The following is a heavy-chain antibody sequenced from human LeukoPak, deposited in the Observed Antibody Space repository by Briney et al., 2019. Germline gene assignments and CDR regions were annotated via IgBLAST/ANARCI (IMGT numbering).Heavy chain of an antibody. CDR2: INSDGSWT. CDR3: VSFYETY. D-gene: IGHD2/OR15-2a*01. J-gene: IGHJ4*02. Sequence: GGSLRLSCAASGSYWMHWVRQAPGKGLVWVSHINSDGSWTSYADSVKGRFTISKDNAKNTVYLQMSNLRAEDTAVYYCVSFYETYWGRGTLVTVSS. CDR1: GSYW. V-gene: IGHV3-74*01.